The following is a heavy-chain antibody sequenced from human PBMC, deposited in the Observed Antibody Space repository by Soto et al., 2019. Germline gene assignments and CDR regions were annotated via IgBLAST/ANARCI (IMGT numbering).Heavy chain of an antibody. V-gene: IGHV3-23*01. CDR2: ISGSGDNT. CDR1: GFTFSSYA. Sequence: PGGSLRLSCAASGFTFSSYAMSWVRQAPGKGLEWVSSISGSGDNTYYADSVKGRFTISRDISKNTLSLQMNSLGAEDTAVYYCAKGKATSWYYFDYWGQGTLVTVSS. J-gene: IGHJ4*02. CDR3: AKGKATSWYYFDY.